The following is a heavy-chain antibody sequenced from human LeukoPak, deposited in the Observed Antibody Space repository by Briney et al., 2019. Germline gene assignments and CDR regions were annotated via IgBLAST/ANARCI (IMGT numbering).Heavy chain of an antibody. Sequence: PGGSLRLSCAASGSTFSNYWMSWVRQAPGKGLEWVANIKQDGSEKYYVDSVKGRFTISRDNAKNSLYLQMNSLRAEDTAVYYCARFADYYYMDVWGKGTTVTVSS. V-gene: IGHV3-7*01. J-gene: IGHJ6*03. CDR2: IKQDGSEK. CDR1: GSTFSNYW. CDR3: ARFADYYYMDV.